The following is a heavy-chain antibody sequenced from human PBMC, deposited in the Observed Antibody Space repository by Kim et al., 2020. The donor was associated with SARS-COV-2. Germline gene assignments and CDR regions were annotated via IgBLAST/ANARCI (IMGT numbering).Heavy chain of an antibody. Sequence: SETLSLTCTVSGGSISSSSYYWGWIRQPPGKGLEWIGSIYYSGSTYYNPSLKSRVTISVDTSKNQFSLKLSSVTAADTAVYYCARVHVNSSSWYPYYYYGMDVWGQGTPVTVSS. CDR1: GGSISSSSYY. V-gene: IGHV4-39*01. CDR3: ARVHVNSSSWYPYYYYGMDV. CDR2: IYYSGST. D-gene: IGHD6-13*01. J-gene: IGHJ6*02.